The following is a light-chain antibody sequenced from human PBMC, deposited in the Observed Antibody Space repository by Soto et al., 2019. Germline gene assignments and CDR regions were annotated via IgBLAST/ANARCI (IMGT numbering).Light chain of an antibody. CDR1: QSVSSSY. V-gene: IGKV3-20*01. J-gene: IGKJ1*01. CDR3: QQYGSSPPT. CDR2: GAS. Sequence: EIVLTQSPGTLSLSPGERATLSCRASQSVSSSYLAWYQQKPGQAPRLLIYGASSRATGIPDRFSGSGSGTDFTLTISRLEPEDFAVYYCQQYGSSPPTFGQGTKVDI.